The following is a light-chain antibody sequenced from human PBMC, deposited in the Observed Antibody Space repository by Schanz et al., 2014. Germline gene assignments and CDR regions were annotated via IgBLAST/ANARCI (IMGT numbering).Light chain of an antibody. J-gene: IGLJ2*01. Sequence: QSVLTQPASVSGSPGQSITISCTGTSSDVGGYSLVSWYQQHPGKAPKLMIYEGNKRPSGVPDRFSGSKSGTSASLAISGLQSEDEADYYCAAWDDSLGVVFGGGTKVTVL. CDR2: EGN. CDR1: SSDVGGYSL. V-gene: IGLV2-14*02. CDR3: AAWDDSLGVV.